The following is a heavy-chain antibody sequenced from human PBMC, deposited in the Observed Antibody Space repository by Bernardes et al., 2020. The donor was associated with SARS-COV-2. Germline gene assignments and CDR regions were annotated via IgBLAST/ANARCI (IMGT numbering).Heavy chain of an antibody. Sequence: GGSLRLSCSASGFTFSSYSMHWVRQAPGKGLEWVGVIKSKAEGGTAHYAAPVKGRFTISRDDSKSTLYLQMNSLKTEDTAVYYCTTVTVWGQGTLVTVSS. CDR2: IKSKAEGGTA. CDR1: GFTFSSYS. V-gene: IGHV3-15*07. CDR3: TTVTV. J-gene: IGHJ4*02.